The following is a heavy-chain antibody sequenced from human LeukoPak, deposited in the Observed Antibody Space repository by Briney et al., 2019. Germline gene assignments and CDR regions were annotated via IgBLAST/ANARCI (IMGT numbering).Heavy chain of an antibody. Sequence: GRSLRLSCAASGLTFSDYVLYWVRQAPGKGLEWVAVTSYDGSSEYYTDSVKGRFTVSRDNSRSTLYLQMNSLRVEDTGVYYSARALSQGAGAAVPSAPIDYWGQGTLVTVSS. D-gene: IGHD2-2*01. CDR1: GLTFSDYV. V-gene: IGHV3-30-3*01. J-gene: IGHJ4*02. CDR2: TSYDGSSE. CDR3: ARALSQGAGAAVPSAPIDY.